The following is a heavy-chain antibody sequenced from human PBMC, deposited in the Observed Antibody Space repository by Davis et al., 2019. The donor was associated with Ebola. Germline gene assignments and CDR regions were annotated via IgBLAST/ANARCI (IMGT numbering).Heavy chain of an antibody. Sequence: GESLKISCAASGFRFSGYWMYWVRQVPGKGLVWVSRIDGDGRSTNFADSVKGRFTISRDNTKNIVFLQMNSLRAEDTAVYYCARVYSSGDFDYWGQGTLVTVSS. CDR1: GFRFSGYW. CDR3: ARVYSSGDFDY. J-gene: IGHJ4*02. V-gene: IGHV3-74*01. D-gene: IGHD6-19*01. CDR2: IDGDGRST.